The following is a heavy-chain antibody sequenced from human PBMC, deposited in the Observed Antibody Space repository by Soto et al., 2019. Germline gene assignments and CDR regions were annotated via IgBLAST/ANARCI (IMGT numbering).Heavy chain of an antibody. CDR1: GCAFSSYA. CDR2: IIPIFGTA. V-gene: IGHV1-69*13. J-gene: IGHJ4*02. D-gene: IGHD2-2*02. CDR3: ARAVRGYWISTSCYRNDY. Sequence: SVKVSCKASGCAFSSYAISWLRHAPGQGLEWMGGIIPIFGTANYAQKFQGRVTITADESTSTAYMELSSLRSEDTAVYYCARAVRGYWISTSCYRNDYWGQGTLVTVSS.